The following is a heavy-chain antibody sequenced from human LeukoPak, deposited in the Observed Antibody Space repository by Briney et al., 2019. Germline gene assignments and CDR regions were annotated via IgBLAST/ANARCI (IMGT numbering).Heavy chain of an antibody. V-gene: IGHV1-69*05. D-gene: IGHD3-10*01. CDR3: ARDAPPGVRGVIRWFDP. CDR1: GYTFSSYA. CDR2: IIPIFGTA. Sequence: GASVKVSCKASGYTFSSYAISWVRQAPGQGLEWMARIIPIFGTANFAQKFQGRVTITTDKSTSTAYMELSSLRSEDTALYYCARDAPPGVRGVIRWFDPWGQGTLVTVSS. J-gene: IGHJ5*02.